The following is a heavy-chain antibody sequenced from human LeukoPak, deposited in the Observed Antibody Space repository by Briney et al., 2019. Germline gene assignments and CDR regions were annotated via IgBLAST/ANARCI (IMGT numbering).Heavy chain of an antibody. Sequence: GESLKISCKASGYNFTNNWIAWVRQKPGKGLEWMGIIFPGDSDTRYSPSFQGQVTISVDKSISTAFLQWSSLKASDTAIYYCARHFGPDFRKGGFSFWGQGALISVSP. D-gene: IGHD3-3*01. CDR1: GYNFTNNW. CDR3: ARHFGPDFRKGGFSF. CDR2: IFPGDSDT. V-gene: IGHV5-51*01. J-gene: IGHJ4*02.